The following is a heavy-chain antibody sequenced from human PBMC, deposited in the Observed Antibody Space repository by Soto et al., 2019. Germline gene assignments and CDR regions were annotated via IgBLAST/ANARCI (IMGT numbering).Heavy chain of an antibody. D-gene: IGHD2-21*02. CDR3: ARDHHNTHLAYCGGDCYWAPDAFDI. Sequence: QVQLVESGGGVVQPGRSLRLSCAASGFTFSSYAMHWVRQAPGKGLEWVAVISYDGSNKYYADSVKGRFTISRDNSKNTLYLQMNSLRAEDTAVYYCARDHHNTHLAYCGGDCYWAPDAFDIWGQGTMVTVSS. V-gene: IGHV3-30-3*01. CDR1: GFTFSSYA. J-gene: IGHJ3*02. CDR2: ISYDGSNK.